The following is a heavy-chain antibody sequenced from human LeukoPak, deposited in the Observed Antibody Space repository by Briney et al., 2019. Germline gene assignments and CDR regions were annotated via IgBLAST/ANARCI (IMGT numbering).Heavy chain of an antibody. D-gene: IGHD6-13*01. CDR3: ARHPSIAAAGHNWFDP. V-gene: IGHV5-51*01. CDR2: IYPGDSDT. J-gene: IGHJ5*02. CDR1: GYSFTSYW. Sequence: GESLKISCKGSGYSFTSYWIGWVRQMPGKGLEWMGIIYPGDSDTRYSPSFQGQVTISADKSISTAYLQWSSLKASDTAMYYCARHPSIAAAGHNWFDPWGQGTLVTVSS.